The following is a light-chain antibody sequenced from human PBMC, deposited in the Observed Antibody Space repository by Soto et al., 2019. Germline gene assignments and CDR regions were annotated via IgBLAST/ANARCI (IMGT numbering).Light chain of an antibody. CDR1: ESVSHNY. CDR3: QHYSYSRYFS. CDR2: GVS. V-gene: IGKV3-20*01. Sequence: EIVLTQSPGTLSLSPGERATLSCRASESVSHNYLAWYQQKPGQAPRLLIYGVSFRATGIPARFSGSGSGTDFSLTISRLEPEAFAVYYCQHYSYSRYFSFGPGTKVEVK. J-gene: IGKJ3*01.